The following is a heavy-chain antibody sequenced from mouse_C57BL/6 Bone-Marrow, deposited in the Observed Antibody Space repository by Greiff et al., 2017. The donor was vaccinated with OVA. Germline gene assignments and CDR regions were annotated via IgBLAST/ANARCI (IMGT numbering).Heavy chain of an antibody. J-gene: IGHJ3*01. CDR1: GYTFTSYW. CDR2: IHPSGSDT. Sequence: VQLQQPGAELVKPGASVKVSCKASGYTFTSYWMHWVKQRPGQGLEWIGRIHPSGSDTNYNEKFKGKATLTVDKSSSTAYMQLSSLTSEDSAVYYCARGDWDFPYWGQGTLVTVSA. D-gene: IGHD4-1*01. V-gene: IGHV1-74*01. CDR3: ARGDWDFPY.